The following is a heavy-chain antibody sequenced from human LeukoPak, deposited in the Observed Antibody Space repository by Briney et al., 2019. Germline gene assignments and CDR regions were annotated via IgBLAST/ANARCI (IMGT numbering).Heavy chain of an antibody. CDR2: IWYDGSNK. CDR3: ARGQWLDPLIDY. Sequence: PGGSLRLSCAASGFTFSSYGMHWVRQAPGKRLEWVAVIWYDGSNKYYADSVKGRFTISRDNSKNTLYLQMNSLRAEDTAVYYCARGQWLDPLIDYWGQGTLVTVSS. V-gene: IGHV3-33*01. J-gene: IGHJ4*02. D-gene: IGHD6-19*01. CDR1: GFTFSSYG.